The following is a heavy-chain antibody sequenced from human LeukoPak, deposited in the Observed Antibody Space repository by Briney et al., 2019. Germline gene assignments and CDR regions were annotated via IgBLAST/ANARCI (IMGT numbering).Heavy chain of an antibody. Sequence: GGSLRLSCGVSGFTFSSYEMKWGRQAPGEGVEWGSYISSSGGTIYYADSVKGRFTISRDNAKNSLYLQMNSLRAEDTAVYYCAKPLWFGDKNYYYYYVDVWGKGTTVTISS. CDR1: GFTFSSYE. CDR2: ISSSGGTI. CDR3: AKPLWFGDKNYYYYYVDV. V-gene: IGHV3-48*03. D-gene: IGHD3-10*01. J-gene: IGHJ6*03.